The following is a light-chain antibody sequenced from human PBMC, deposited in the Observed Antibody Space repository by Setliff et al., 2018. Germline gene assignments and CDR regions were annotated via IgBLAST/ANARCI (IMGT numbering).Light chain of an antibody. J-gene: IGLJ1*01. CDR2: EVS. Sequence: QSALAQPASVSGSPGQSITISCAGTSSDVGACSHVSWYQQYPGKAPKLMISEVSNRPSGVSYRFSGSKSGNTAFLTISGLQAEDEADYYCMSYTTIRTYVFGTGTKVTVL. CDR3: MSYTTIRTYV. V-gene: IGLV2-14*01. CDR1: SSDVGACSH.